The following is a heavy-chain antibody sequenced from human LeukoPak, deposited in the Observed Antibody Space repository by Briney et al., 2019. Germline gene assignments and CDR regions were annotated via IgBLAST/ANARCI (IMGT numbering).Heavy chain of an antibody. CDR3: ARDGRYYYAFDI. J-gene: IGHJ3*02. CDR2: FYHGGST. V-gene: IGHV4-38-2*02. CDR1: GYSISTGYY. Sequence: SETLSLTCTVSGYSISTGYYWDWIRQPPGKGLEWIGTFYHGGSTYYNPSLKSRVTISVDTSKNQFSLKLSSLTAADTAVYYCARDGRYYYAFDIWGQGTMVTVSS. D-gene: IGHD1-26*01.